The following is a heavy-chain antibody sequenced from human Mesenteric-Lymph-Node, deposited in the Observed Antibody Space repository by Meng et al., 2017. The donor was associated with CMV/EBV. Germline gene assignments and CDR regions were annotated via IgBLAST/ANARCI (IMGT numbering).Heavy chain of an antibody. Sequence: GGSLRLSCAASGFTFSIHAMHWVRRAPGKGLEWVATLSYDGSNNFYPESVKGRFTISRDNSRNTLYLQMSNLRPEDTAVYFCAREGCSNTNCLIPLFDSWGQGTLVTVSS. D-gene: IGHD2-2*01. V-gene: IGHV3-30-3*01. CDR3: AREGCSNTNCLIPLFDS. CDR1: GFTFSIHA. CDR2: LSYDGSNN. J-gene: IGHJ4*02.